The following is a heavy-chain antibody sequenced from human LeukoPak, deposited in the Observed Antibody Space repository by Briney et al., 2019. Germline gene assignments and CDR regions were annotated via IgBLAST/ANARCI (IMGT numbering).Heavy chain of an antibody. CDR2: MNPNSGNT. V-gene: IGHV1-8*01. Sequence: GASVKVSCKASGYTFTSYDINWVRQATGQGLEWMGWMNPNSGNTGYAQKFQGRVTMTRNTSISTAYMELSSLRSEDPAVYYCAGGRHPVRRRYSSSWYGGNWFDPWGQGTLVTVSS. J-gene: IGHJ5*02. CDR1: GYTFTSYD. D-gene: IGHD6-13*01. CDR3: AGGRHPVRRRYSSSWYGGNWFDP.